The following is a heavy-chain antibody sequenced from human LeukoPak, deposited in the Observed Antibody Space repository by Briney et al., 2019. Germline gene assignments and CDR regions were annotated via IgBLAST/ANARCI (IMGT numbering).Heavy chain of an antibody. CDR1: GFSFEAYG. Sequence: GGSLRLSCAASGFSFEAYGMYWVRQAPGKGLEWVSGITWNSDDMAYADSVKGRFTISRDNAKNTLYLEMNSLRAEDTAVYYCARDTYRPQLIDSWGQGTLVTVSS. CDR3: ARDTYRPQLIDS. V-gene: IGHV3-9*01. CDR2: ITWNSDDM. J-gene: IGHJ4*02. D-gene: IGHD5-18*01.